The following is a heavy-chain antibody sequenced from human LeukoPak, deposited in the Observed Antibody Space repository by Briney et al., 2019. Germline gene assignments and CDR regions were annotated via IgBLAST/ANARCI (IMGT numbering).Heavy chain of an antibody. V-gene: IGHV3-23*01. CDR1: GFTFSNYA. CDR2: INGRGGST. CDR3: AKEALEYSSGWYGAFDI. Sequence: GGSLRLSCAASGFTFSNYAMSWVRQAPGKGLEWVSSINGRGGSTYYADSVKGRFTISRDNSKNTLYLQMNSLRAEDTAVYYCAKEALEYSSGWYGAFDIWGQGTMVTVSS. D-gene: IGHD6-19*01. J-gene: IGHJ3*02.